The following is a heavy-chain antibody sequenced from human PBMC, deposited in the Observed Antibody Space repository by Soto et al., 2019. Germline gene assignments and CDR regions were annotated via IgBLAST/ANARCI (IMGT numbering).Heavy chain of an antibody. J-gene: IGHJ3*01. CDR3: ARVRVSSSSPSDAFDF. CDR1: GYTFTGYY. Sequence: ASVKVSCKASGYTFTGYYMHWVRQAPGQGLEWMGWINPNSGGTNYAQRFQSWVTMTRDTSISTAYMELSRLRSDDTAVYYCARVRVSSSSPSDAFDFWGQGTMVTVSS. D-gene: IGHD6-13*01. CDR2: INPNSGGT. V-gene: IGHV1-2*04.